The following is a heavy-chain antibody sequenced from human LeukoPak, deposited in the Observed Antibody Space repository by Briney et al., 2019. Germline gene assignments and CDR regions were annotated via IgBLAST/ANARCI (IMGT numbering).Heavy chain of an antibody. CDR1: GGSISSGGYS. CDR3: ARGRYCSGGSCSPCYYYYGMDA. Sequence: SQTLSLTCAVSGGSISSGGYSWSWIRQPPGKGLEWIGYIYHSGSTYYNPSLKSRVTISVDRSKNQFSLKLSSVTAADTAVYYCARGRYCSGGSCSPCYYYYGMDAWGQGTTVTVSS. J-gene: IGHJ6*02. CDR2: IYHSGST. D-gene: IGHD2-15*01. V-gene: IGHV4-30-2*01.